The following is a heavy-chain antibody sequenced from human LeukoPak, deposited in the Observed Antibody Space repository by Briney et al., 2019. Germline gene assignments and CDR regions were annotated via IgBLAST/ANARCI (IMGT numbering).Heavy chain of an antibody. CDR3: ARSYYYDSSGVDY. CDR2: INPNSGGT. J-gene: IGHJ4*02. D-gene: IGHD3-22*01. Sequence: VASVKVSCKASGYTFTGYYMHWVRQAPGRGLEWMGRINPNSGGTNYAQKFQGRVTMTRDTSISTAYMELSRLRSDDTAVYYCARSYYYDSSGVDYWGQGTLVTVSS. V-gene: IGHV1-2*06. CDR1: GYTFTGYY.